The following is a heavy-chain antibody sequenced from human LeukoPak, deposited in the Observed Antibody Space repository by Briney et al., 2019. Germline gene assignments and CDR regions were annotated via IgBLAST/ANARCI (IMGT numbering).Heavy chain of an antibody. Sequence: PGGSLRLSCAASGFTFSTFAMLWVRQPPGKGLEWVSSIFPSGGEIHYADSVRGRFTISRDNSKSILPLQMNSLRAEDTAIYYCATYRQVLLPFESWGQGTLITVSS. CDR2: IFPSGGEI. J-gene: IGHJ4*02. D-gene: IGHD5-18*01. CDR3: ATYRQVLLPFES. V-gene: IGHV3-23*01. CDR1: GFTFSTFA.